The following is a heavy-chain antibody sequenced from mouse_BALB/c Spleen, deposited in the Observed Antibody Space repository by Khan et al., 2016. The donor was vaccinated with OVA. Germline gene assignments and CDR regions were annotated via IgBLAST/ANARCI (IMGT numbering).Heavy chain of an antibody. CDR2: VSTGGGYT. D-gene: IGHD1-1*01. CDR3: ARLAYYYDSEGFAY. J-gene: IGHJ3*01. V-gene: IGHV5-6*01. Sequence: EVQLQESGGDLVKPGGSLKLSCAASGFTFSTYGMSWVRQTLDKRLEWVATVSTGGGYTYYPDSVKGRFTISRDNAKNTLYLQMSSLKSEDTAMFYCARLAYYYDSEGFAYWGQGTLVTVSA. CDR1: GFTFSTYG.